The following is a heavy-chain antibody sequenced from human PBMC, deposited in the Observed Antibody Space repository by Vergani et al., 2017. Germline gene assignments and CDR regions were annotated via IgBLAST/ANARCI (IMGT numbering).Heavy chain of an antibody. V-gene: IGHV3-74*02. CDR3: ASLGLTASRREAPVFDY. D-gene: IGHD6-13*01. CDR1: GFSFNSYW. CDR2: IKSDGSIT. J-gene: IGHJ4*02. Sequence: EVQLLESGGGLVQPGGSLRLTCAASGFSFNSYWMHWVRQVPGKGLLWVSRIKSDGSITAYADSVKGRFTISRDNAKNSLYLQMNSLRAEDTAVYFCASLGLTASRREAPVFDYWGQGTLVTVSS.